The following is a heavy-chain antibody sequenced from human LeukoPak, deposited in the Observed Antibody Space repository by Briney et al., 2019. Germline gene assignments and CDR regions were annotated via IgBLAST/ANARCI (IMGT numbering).Heavy chain of an antibody. CDR3: ARAKYNWNYGFDP. Sequence: SETLSLTCTVSGGSISSGGYYWSWIRQHPGKGLERIGYIYYSGSTYYNPSLKSRVTISVDTSKNQFSLKLSSVTAADTAVYYCARAKYNWNYGFDPWGQGTLVTVSS. D-gene: IGHD1-7*01. V-gene: IGHV4-31*03. CDR2: IYYSGST. CDR1: GGSISSGGYY. J-gene: IGHJ5*02.